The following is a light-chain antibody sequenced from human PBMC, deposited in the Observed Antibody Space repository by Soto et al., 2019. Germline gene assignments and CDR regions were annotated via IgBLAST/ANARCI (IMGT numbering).Light chain of an antibody. Sequence: QSVLTQPASVSGSPGQSITISCTGTSSYVGGYNYVSWYQQHPGKAPKLVIYDVTNRPSGVSNRFSGSKSGNTASLTISGLQAEDEADYYCSSYTSSITWVFGGGTKLTVL. CDR2: DVT. J-gene: IGLJ2*01. CDR3: SSYTSSITWV. V-gene: IGLV2-14*01. CDR1: SSYVGGYNY.